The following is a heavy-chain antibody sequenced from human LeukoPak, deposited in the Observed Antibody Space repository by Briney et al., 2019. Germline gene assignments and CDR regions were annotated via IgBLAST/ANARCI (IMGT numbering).Heavy chain of an antibody. CDR1: GGSISSGGYY. CDR3: ARETSQKGAHYMDV. D-gene: IGHD3-16*01. Sequence: SQTLSLTCAVSGGSISSGGYYWSWIRQPPGKGLKWIGYIYYSGSTSYSPSLRSRVTISVDTSKNQFSLKLSSVTAADTAVYYCARETSQKGAHYMDVWGKGTTVTISS. V-gene: IGHV4-61*08. J-gene: IGHJ6*03. CDR2: IYYSGST.